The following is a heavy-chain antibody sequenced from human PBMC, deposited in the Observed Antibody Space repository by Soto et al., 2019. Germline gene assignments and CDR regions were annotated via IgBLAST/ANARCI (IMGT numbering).Heavy chain of an antibody. CDR3: AKNGGPIAAHDWFDY. CDR2: ISYDGSNK. CDR1: GFTFSSYG. V-gene: IGHV3-30*18. Sequence: GGSLRLSCAASGFTFSSYGMHWVRQAPVKGLEWVAVISYDGSNKYYADSVKGRFTTSRDNSKNTLYLQMNSLRAEDTAVYYCAKNGGPIAAHDWFDYWGQGTLVTVSS. D-gene: IGHD6-6*01. J-gene: IGHJ4*02.